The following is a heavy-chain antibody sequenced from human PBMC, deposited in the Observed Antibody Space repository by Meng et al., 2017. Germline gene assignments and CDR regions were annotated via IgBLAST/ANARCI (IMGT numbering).Heavy chain of an antibody. Sequence: ASVTVSCMASGYTFTSYGIGWVRQAPGQGLEWMGWISAYNGNTNDAQKLQGRVTMTTDTSTSTAYMELRSLRSDDTAVYYCARDQATYYDYVWRSYRYGDRYYGMDVWGQGTTVTVSS. CDR2: ISAYNGNT. CDR1: GYTFTSYG. J-gene: IGHJ6*02. V-gene: IGHV1-18*01. D-gene: IGHD3-16*02. CDR3: ARDQATYYDYVWRSYRYGDRYYGMDV.